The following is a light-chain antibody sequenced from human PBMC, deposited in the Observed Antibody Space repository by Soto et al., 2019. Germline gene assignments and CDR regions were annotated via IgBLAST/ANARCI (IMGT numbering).Light chain of an antibody. CDR3: TSPTPGSLYV. CDR1: SSDVGNYNY. Sequence: LSQPASVSGSPGQSITISCTGTSSDVGNYNYVSWYQQYPGRVPKLLIYMVSNRASGVSNRFSGSKSGNTASLTISGLQAEDEADYFCTSPTPGSLYVFGTGTKVTVL. V-gene: IGLV2-14*01. CDR2: MVS. J-gene: IGLJ1*01.